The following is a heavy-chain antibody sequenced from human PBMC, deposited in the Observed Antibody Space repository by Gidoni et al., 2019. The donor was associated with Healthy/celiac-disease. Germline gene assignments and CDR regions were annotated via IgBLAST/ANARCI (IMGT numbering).Heavy chain of an antibody. D-gene: IGHD5-18*01. CDR2: IDPSDSYT. CDR1: GYSFHSYW. J-gene: IGHJ3*02. Sequence: VQLLQSGAEVKKHGVYLRISCTGSGYSFHSYWISWVRQMPGKGLEWMGRIDPSDSYTNYSPSFQGHVTISADKSISTAYLQWSSLKASDTAMYYCARHIYSYGQKESDAFDIWGQGTMVTVSS. V-gene: IGHV5-10-1*03. CDR3: ARHIYSYGQKESDAFDI.